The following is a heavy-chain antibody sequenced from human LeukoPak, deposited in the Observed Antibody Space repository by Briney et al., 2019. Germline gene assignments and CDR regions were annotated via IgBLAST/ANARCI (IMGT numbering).Heavy chain of an antibody. J-gene: IGHJ6*02. CDR3: ARDGYGGNSYYYYGMDV. D-gene: IGHD4-23*01. Sequence: ASVKVSCKASGGTFSSYAISWVRQAPGQGLEWMGRIIPILGIANCAQKFQGRVTITADKSTSTAYMELSSLRSEDTAVYYCARDGYGGNSYYYYGMDVWGQGTTVTVSS. CDR1: GGTFSSYA. V-gene: IGHV1-69*04. CDR2: IIPILGIA.